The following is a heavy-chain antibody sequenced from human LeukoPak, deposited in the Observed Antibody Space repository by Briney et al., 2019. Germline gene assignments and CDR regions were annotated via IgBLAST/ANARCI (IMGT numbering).Heavy chain of an antibody. D-gene: IGHD1-1*01. CDR3: ARDLGVEGRYYYFDY. J-gene: IGHJ4*02. Sequence: GGSLRLSCAASGFTFSSYAIHWVRQAPGKGLEWVAVISYDGSKKYYADSVKGRFTISRDNSKNTLYLQMNSLRVEDTAVYYCARDLGVEGRYYYFDYWGQGTLVTVSS. CDR2: ISYDGSKK. V-gene: IGHV3-30-3*01. CDR1: GFTFSSYA.